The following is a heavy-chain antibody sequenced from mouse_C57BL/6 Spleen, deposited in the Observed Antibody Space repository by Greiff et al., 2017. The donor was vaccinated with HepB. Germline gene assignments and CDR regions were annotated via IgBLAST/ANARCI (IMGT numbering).Heavy chain of an antibody. D-gene: IGHD1-1*01. CDR2: ISYDGSN. CDR1: GYSITSGYY. J-gene: IGHJ2*01. Sequence: EVKLMESGPGLVKPSQSLSLTCSVTGYSITSGYYWNWIRQFPGNKLEWMGYISYDGSNNYNPSLKNRISITRDTSKNQFFLKLNSVTTEDTATYYCARAYYGSSYVDYWGQGTTLTVSS. CDR3: ARAYYGSSYVDY. V-gene: IGHV3-6*01.